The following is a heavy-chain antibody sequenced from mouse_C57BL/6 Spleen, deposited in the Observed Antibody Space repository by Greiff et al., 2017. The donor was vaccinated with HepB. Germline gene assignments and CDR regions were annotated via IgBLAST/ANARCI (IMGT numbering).Heavy chain of an antibody. CDR3: GPAWFAY. V-gene: IGHV1-50*01. CDR1: GYTFTSYW. Sequence: QVQLQQPGAELVKPGASVKLSCKASGYTFTSYWMQWVKQRPGQGLEWIGEIDPSDSYTNYNQKFKGKATLTVDTSSSTAYMQLSSLTSEDSAVYYCGPAWFAYWGQGTLVTVSA. J-gene: IGHJ3*01. CDR2: IDPSDSYT.